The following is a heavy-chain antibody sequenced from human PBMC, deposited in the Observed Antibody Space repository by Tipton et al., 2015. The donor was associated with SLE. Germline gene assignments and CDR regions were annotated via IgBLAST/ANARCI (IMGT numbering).Heavy chain of an antibody. CDR1: GGSFSGYY. J-gene: IGHJ4*02. CDR3: ARQGAVAGFDY. D-gene: IGHD6-19*01. V-gene: IGHV4-34*01. Sequence: TLSLTCAVYGGSFSGYYWSWIRQPPGKGLEWIGEINHSGSTNYNPSLKSRVTISVDTPKNQFSLKLSSVTAADTAVYYCARQGAVAGFDYWGQGTLVTVSS. CDR2: INHSGST.